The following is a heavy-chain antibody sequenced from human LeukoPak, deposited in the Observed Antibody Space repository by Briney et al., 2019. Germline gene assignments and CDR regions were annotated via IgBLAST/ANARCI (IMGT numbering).Heavy chain of an antibody. V-gene: IGHV4-61*01. Sequence: SETLSLTCTVSGGSVSSGSYYWSWIRQPPGKGLEWIGYIYYSGTTNYNPSLKSRVTISVDTSKNQFSLKLSSVTAADTAVYYCARMNYYDSSGYYLDYWGQGTLVTVSS. CDR1: GGSVSSGSYY. J-gene: IGHJ4*02. CDR3: ARMNYYDSSGYYLDY. D-gene: IGHD3-22*01. CDR2: IYYSGTT.